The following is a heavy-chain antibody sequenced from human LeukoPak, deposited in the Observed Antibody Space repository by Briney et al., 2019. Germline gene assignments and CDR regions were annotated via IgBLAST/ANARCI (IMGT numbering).Heavy chain of an antibody. CDR2: INPNSGGT. J-gene: IGHJ4*02. V-gene: IGHV1-2*02. Sequence: GESLKISCKASGSTFTGYYMHWVRQAPGQGLEWMGWINPNSGGTNYAQKFQGRVTMTRDTSISTAYMELSRLRSDDTAVYYCARVSPYSRTYWGQGTLVTVSS. CDR1: GSTFTGYY. D-gene: IGHD6-13*01. CDR3: ARVSPYSRTY.